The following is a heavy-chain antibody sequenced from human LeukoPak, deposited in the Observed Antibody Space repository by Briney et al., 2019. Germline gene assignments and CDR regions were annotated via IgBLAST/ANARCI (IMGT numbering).Heavy chain of an antibody. CDR1: GFTFSDYY. V-gene: IGHV3-11*01. Sequence: GGSLRLSCAASGFTFSDYYMSWIRQAPGKGLEWVSYISSSGRIIYYADSVKGRFTISRDNAKNSLYLQMNSLRAEDTAIFYCAKGGATKFYFDYWGQGTLVIVSS. D-gene: IGHD5-12*01. J-gene: IGHJ4*02. CDR2: ISSSGRII. CDR3: AKGGATKFYFDY.